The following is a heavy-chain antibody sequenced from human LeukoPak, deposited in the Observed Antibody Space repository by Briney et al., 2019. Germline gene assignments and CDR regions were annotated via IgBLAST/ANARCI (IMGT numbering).Heavy chain of an antibody. Sequence: SVKVSCKASGGTFSSYAISWVRQAPGQGLEWMGRIIPIFGTANYAQKFQGRVTITTDESTSTAYMELSSLRSEDTAVYCCARGGDDPGTADYWGQGTLVTVSS. V-gene: IGHV1-69*05. J-gene: IGHJ4*02. CDR2: IIPIFGTA. CDR1: GGTFSSYA. D-gene: IGHD3-10*01. CDR3: ARGGDDPGTADY.